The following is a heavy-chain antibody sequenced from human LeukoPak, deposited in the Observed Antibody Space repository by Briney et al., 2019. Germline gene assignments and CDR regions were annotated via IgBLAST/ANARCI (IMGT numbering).Heavy chain of an antibody. CDR3: ARDPSSSWSDTYFDY. J-gene: IGHJ4*02. D-gene: IGHD6-13*01. CDR2: ISSRSSYI. CDR1: GFTFSSYS. V-gene: IGHV3-21*04. Sequence: GGSLRLSCAASGFTFSSYSMNWVRQAPGKGLEWVSSISSRSSYIYYADSVKGRFTISRDNPKNTLYLQMNSLRAEDTAVYYCARDPSSSWSDTYFDYWGQGTLVTVSS.